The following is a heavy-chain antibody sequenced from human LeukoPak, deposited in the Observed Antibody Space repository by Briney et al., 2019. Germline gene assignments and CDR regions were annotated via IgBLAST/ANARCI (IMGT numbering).Heavy chain of an antibody. Sequence: GVSLRLSCAASGFTFSSYAMHWVRQAPGKGLEYVSAISSNGGSTYYANSVKGRFTISRDNSKNTLYLQMGSLRAEDMAVYYCARRFSGSDYKWAPFDYWGQGTLVTVSS. CDR3: ARRFSGSDYKWAPFDY. J-gene: IGHJ4*02. CDR2: ISSNGGST. D-gene: IGHD1-26*01. V-gene: IGHV3-64*01. CDR1: GFTFSSYA.